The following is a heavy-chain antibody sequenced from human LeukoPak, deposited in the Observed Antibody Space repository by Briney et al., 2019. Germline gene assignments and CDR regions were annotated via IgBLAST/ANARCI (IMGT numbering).Heavy chain of an antibody. Sequence: ASVKLSYTPSGHTFSSYYMNWLRQAPGQGLEWMGIINPSGGSTSYAQKFQGRVTMTRDTSTSTVYMELSSLRSEDTAVYYCARDEATARKDRARHRDYWGRGTLVTVSS. CDR3: ARDEATARKDRARHRDY. CDR1: GHTFSSYY. CDR2: INPSGGST. V-gene: IGHV1-46*01. J-gene: IGHJ4*02. D-gene: IGHD5-18*01.